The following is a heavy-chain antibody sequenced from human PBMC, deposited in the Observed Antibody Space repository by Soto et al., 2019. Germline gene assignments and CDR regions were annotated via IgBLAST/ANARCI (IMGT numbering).Heavy chain of an antibody. D-gene: IGHD2-15*01. V-gene: IGHV1-69*01. CDR1: GGTFSSYA. J-gene: IGHJ6*02. CDR2: IIPIFGTA. CDR3: ATGYCSGGSCYAYYYYGMDV. Sequence: QVQLVQSGAEVKKPGSSVKVSCKASGGTFSSYAISWVRQAPGQGLEWMGGIIPIFGTANYAQKFQGRVTIPADESTSTAYMELSSLRSEDTAVYYCATGYCSGGSCYAYYYYGMDVWGQGTTVTVSS.